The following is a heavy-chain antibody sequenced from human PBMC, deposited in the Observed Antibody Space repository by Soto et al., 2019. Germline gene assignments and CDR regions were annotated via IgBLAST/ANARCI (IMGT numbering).Heavy chain of an antibody. Sequence: PGGSLRLSCAASGFTFDDYAIHWVRQAPGKGLEWVSLISWDGGSTYYADSVKGRFTISRDNSKNSLYLQMNSLRAEDTALYYCAKDLGYYYGMDVWGQGTTVTVSS. CDR1: GFTFDDYA. CDR3: AKDLGYYYGMDV. V-gene: IGHV3-43D*04. CDR2: ISWDGGST. J-gene: IGHJ6*02.